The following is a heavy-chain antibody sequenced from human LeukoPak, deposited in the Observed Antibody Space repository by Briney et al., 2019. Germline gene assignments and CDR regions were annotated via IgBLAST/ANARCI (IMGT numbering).Heavy chain of an antibody. CDR2: INPSGGST. Sequence: ASVKVSCKASGYTFTSYYMHWVRQAPGQGLEWMGIINPSGGSTSYAQKFQGRVTMTRDTSTSTVYMELSSLRSEDTAVYYCARDVGYGDYPTYGMDVWGQGTTVTVSS. D-gene: IGHD4-17*01. CDR3: ARDVGYGDYPTYGMDV. J-gene: IGHJ6*02. CDR1: GYTFTSYY. V-gene: IGHV1-46*01.